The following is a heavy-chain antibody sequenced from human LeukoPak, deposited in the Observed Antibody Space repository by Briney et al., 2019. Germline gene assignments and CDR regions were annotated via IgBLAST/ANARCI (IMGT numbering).Heavy chain of an antibody. CDR2: IYYSGST. V-gene: IGHV4-39*07. CDR3: AREALLYGQLVRNGPFDY. J-gene: IGHJ4*02. CDR1: GGSISSSSYY. D-gene: IGHD6-6*01. Sequence: SETLSLTCTVSGGSISSSSYYWGWIRQPPGKGLEWFGSIYYSGSTYYNPSLKSRVTISVDTSKNQFSLKLSSVTAADTAVYYCAREALLYGQLVRNGPFDYWGQGTLVTVSS.